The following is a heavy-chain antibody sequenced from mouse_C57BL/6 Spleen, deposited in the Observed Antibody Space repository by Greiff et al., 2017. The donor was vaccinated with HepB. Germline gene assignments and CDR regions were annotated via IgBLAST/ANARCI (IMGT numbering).Heavy chain of an antibody. CDR3: ARSGSATDY. V-gene: IGHV1-55*01. Sequence: QVHVKQSGAELVKPGASVKMSCKASGYTFTSYWITWVKQRPGQGLEWIGDIYPGSGSTNYNEKFKSKATLTVDTSSSTAYMQLSSLTSEDSAVYYCARSGSATDYWGQSTTLTVSS. CDR1: GYTFTSYW. CDR2: IYPGSGST. D-gene: IGHD1-1*01. J-gene: IGHJ2*01.